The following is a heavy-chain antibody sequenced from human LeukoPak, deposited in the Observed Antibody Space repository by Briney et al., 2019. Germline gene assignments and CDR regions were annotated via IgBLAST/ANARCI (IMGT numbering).Heavy chain of an antibody. V-gene: IGHV1-2*02. J-gene: IGHJ3*02. CDR1: GYTFTGYY. D-gene: IGHD6-13*01. CDR3: ARGRHSSSWYYDAFDI. CDR2: INPNSGGT. Sequence: ASVKVSCKASGYTFTGYYMHWVRQAPGQGLEWMGWINPNSGGTNYAQKFQGRVTMTRDTSISTAYMELSSLRSEDTAVYYCARGRHSSSWYYDAFDIWGQGTMVTVSS.